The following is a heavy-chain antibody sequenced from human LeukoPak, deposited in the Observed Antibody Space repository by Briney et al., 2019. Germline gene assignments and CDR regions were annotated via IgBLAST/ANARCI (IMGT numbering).Heavy chain of an antibody. CDR3: ARMYSTGWYYFEY. J-gene: IGHJ4*02. Sequence: PGGSLRLSWAASGFTFSSYAMSWVRQPPGKWLEWVANIKHDGNEQYYVHSVKGRFTISRDNPKNSLYLQMNSLRAEDTAVYDCARMYSTGWYYFEYWGQGTLVTVSS. V-gene: IGHV3-7*04. CDR1: GFTFSSYA. CDR2: IKHDGNEQ. D-gene: IGHD6-19*01.